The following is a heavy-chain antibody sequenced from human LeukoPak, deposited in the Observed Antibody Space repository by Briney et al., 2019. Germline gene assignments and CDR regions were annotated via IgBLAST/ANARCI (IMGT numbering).Heavy chain of an antibody. CDR2: ISSSGTTL. CDR1: GFTFSSFS. J-gene: IGHJ4*02. D-gene: IGHD3-22*01. V-gene: IGHV3-48*04. CDR3: ARGEYYDGSGYYSFDY. Sequence: GGSLRLSCAASGFTFSSFSMNWVRQAPGKGLEWVSYISSSGTTLYCADSVKGRFTISRHTARNSLYLQMNSLTTEDTAVYYCARGEYYDGSGYYSFDYWGQGTLVTVSS.